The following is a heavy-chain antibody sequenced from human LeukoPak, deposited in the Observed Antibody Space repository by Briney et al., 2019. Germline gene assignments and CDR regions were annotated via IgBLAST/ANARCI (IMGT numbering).Heavy chain of an antibody. D-gene: IGHD4-23*01. CDR1: GCTFTGYY. CDR3: ARSQRNTVVTPSALGY. V-gene: IGHV1-2*02. J-gene: IGHJ4*02. Sequence: GASVKVSCKASGCTFTGYYMHWVRQAPGQGLEWMGWINPNSGGTNYAQKFQGRVTMTRDTSISTAYMELSRLRSDDTAVYYCARSQRNTVVTPSALGYWGQGTLVTVSS. CDR2: INPNSGGT.